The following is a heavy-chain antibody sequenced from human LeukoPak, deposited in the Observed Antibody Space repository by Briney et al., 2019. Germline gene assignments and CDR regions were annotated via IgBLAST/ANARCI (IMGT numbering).Heavy chain of an antibody. J-gene: IGHJ6*03. D-gene: IGHD1-26*01. CDR3: ARDTAVGSYYYYYMDV. V-gene: IGHV3-33*01. Sequence: GRSLRLSCAASGFTFSSYGMHWVRQAPGKGLEWEAVIWYDGSNKYYADSVKGRFTISRDNSKNTLYLQMNSLRAEDTAVYYCARDTAVGSYYYYYMDVWGKGTTVTVSS. CDR1: GFTFSSYG. CDR2: IWYDGSNK.